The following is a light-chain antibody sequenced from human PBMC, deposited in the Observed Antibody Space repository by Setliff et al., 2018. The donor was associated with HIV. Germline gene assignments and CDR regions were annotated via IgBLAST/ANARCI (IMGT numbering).Light chain of an antibody. CDR3: CSYAGSHTFV. CDR2: DVT. Sequence: QSVLTQPRSVSGSPGQSVTISCTGTSSDVGGYTFVSWYQQRPGKAPKLMIYDVTKRPSGVPDRFSGSKSGNTASLTISGLQAEDEADYYCCSYAGSHTFVFGTGTKVTVL. CDR1: SSDVGGYTF. J-gene: IGLJ1*01. V-gene: IGLV2-11*01.